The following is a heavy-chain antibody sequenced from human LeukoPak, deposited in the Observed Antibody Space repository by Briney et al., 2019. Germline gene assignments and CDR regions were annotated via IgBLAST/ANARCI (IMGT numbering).Heavy chain of an antibody. J-gene: IGHJ4*02. CDR3: AREPYSYGLYYFDY. V-gene: IGHV1-8*03. CDR2: MNPNSGNT. D-gene: IGHD5-18*01. Sequence: ASVKVSCKASGYTFTSYDINWVRQATGQGLEWMGWMNPNSGNTGYAQKFQGRVTITRNTSISTAYMELSSLRSEDTAVYYCAREPYSYGLYYFDYWGQGTLVTVSS. CDR1: GYTFTSYD.